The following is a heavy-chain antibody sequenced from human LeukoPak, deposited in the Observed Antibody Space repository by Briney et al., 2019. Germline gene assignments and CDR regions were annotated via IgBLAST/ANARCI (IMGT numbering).Heavy chain of an antibody. CDR1: GGSISSYY. Sequence: SETLSLTCTVSGGSISSYYWSWIPQPAGKGLEWIGRIYTSGSTNYNPSLKSRVTMSVDTSKNQFSLKLSSVTAADTAVYYCASVAAPKKYSSGWYGYNFDYWGQGTLVTVSS. CDR2: IYTSGST. CDR3: ASVAAPKKYSSGWYGYNFDY. V-gene: IGHV4-4*07. D-gene: IGHD6-19*01. J-gene: IGHJ4*02.